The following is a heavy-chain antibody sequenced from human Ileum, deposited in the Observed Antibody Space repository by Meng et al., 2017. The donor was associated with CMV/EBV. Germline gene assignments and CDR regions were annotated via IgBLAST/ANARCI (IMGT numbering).Heavy chain of an antibody. J-gene: IGHJ5*02. V-gene: IGHV4-39*07. D-gene: IGHD2-2*01. CDR2: IDYSGNT. CDR1: GDSMGTSSLY. CDR3: AKVSHHHGSSLGWFGP. Sequence: SETLSLTCSVSGDSMGTSSLYWAWIRQPPGKGLEWIGTIDYSGNTYYSPSLKRRVTISVERPNTQISLILKSVTAADTAFYYCAKVSHHHGSSLGWFGPWGQGTLVTVSS.